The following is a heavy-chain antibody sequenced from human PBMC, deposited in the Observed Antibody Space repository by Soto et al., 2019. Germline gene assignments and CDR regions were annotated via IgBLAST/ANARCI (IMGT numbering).Heavy chain of an antibody. J-gene: IGHJ5*02. CDR1: GYTFTSYG. D-gene: IGHD6-19*01. V-gene: IGHV1-18*01. CDR3: ARDLGRIAVAGSGWFDP. CDR2: ISAYNGNT. Sequence: QVQLVQSGAEVKKPGASVKVSCKASGYTFTSYGISWVRQAPGQGLEWMGWISAYNGNTNYAQKLQGRVTMTTDTATSTAYMELRSLRADDTAVYYCARDLGRIAVAGSGWFDPWGQGTLVTVSS.